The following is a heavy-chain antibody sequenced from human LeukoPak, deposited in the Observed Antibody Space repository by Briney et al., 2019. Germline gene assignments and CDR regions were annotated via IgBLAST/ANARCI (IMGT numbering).Heavy chain of an antibody. CDR3: ARASGSHYVLFFFDY. Sequence: SETLSLTCTVSGDSISTYYWSWIRQPPGKGLEWIGYVYYSGGTTYNPSLRSRVTISVDPPKDQFSLKLTSVTAADTAVYYCARASGSHYVLFFFDYWGQGTLVTVSS. J-gene: IGHJ4*02. D-gene: IGHD1-26*01. CDR1: GDSISTYY. V-gene: IGHV4-59*01. CDR2: VYYSGGT.